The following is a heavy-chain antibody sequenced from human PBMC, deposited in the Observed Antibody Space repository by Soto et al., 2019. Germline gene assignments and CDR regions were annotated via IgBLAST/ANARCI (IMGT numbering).Heavy chain of an antibody. D-gene: IGHD6-13*01. CDR2: INSDGSST. J-gene: IGHJ3*02. Sequence: GGSLRLSCAASGFTFSSYWMHWVRQAPGKGLVWVSRINSDGSSTSYADSVKGRFTISRDNAKNTLYLQMNSLRAEDTAVYYCARISIAAAGHDAFDIWGQGTMVTVSS. V-gene: IGHV3-74*01. CDR3: ARISIAAAGHDAFDI. CDR1: GFTFSSYW.